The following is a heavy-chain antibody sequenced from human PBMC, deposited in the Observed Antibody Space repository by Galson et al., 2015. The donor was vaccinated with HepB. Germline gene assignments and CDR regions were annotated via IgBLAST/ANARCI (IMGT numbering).Heavy chain of an antibody. V-gene: IGHV1-2*06. D-gene: IGHD2-21*02. CDR1: GYTFIDYY. CDR2: INPKSGGT. CDR3: AREWGVVVVTATSRKSNWFDP. J-gene: IGHJ5*02. Sequence: SVKVSCKASGYTFIDYYMHWVRQAPGQGLEWMGRINPKSGGTNYAQEFQGRVTMTRDTSISTAYMELSRLRSDDTALYYCAREWGVVVVTATSRKSNWFDPWGQGTLVTVSS.